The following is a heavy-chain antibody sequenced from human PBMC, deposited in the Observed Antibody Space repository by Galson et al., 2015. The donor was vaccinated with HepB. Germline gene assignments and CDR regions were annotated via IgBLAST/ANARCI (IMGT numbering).Heavy chain of an antibody. CDR1: GGSISSYY. Sequence: TLSLTCTVSGGSISSYYWSWIRQPAGKGLEWIGRIYTSGSTNYNPSLKSRVTMSVDTSKDQFSLKLSSVTAADTAVYYCARDTVAGTFNWYYFDYWGQGTLVTVSS. CDR2: IYTSGST. CDR3: ARDTVAGTFNWYYFDY. V-gene: IGHV4-4*07. D-gene: IGHD6-19*01. J-gene: IGHJ4*02.